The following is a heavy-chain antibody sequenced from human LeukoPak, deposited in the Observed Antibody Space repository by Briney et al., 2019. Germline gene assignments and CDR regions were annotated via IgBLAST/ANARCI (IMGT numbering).Heavy chain of an antibody. V-gene: IGHV3-23*01. CDR2: ISGGGGGI. CDR3: ARGGAEQFCSSTSCHKEPFDY. D-gene: IGHD2-2*02. J-gene: IGHJ4*02. Sequence: GGSLRLSCAASGFTFSSYAMSWVRQAPGKGLEWVSGISGGGGGIYYADSVKGRFTISRDNAKNSLYLQMSSLRADDTAIYYCARGGAEQFCSSTSCHKEPFDYWGQGTLVTVSS. CDR1: GFTFSSYA.